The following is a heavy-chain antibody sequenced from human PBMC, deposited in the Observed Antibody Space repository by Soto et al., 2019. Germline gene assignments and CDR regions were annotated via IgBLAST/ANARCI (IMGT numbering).Heavy chain of an antibody. CDR2: ISSSGSTI. V-gene: IGHV3-11*01. Sequence: GGSLRLSCAASGFTFSDYYMSWIRQAPGKGLECVSYISSSGSTIYYADSVKGRFTMSRDNAKNSLYLQMNSLRAEDTAVYYCETYGKHSNSWSYFDYSGQGPLVTVYS. D-gene: IGHD2-2*01. CDR3: ETYGKHSNSWSYFDY. J-gene: IGHJ4*02. CDR1: GFTFSDYY.